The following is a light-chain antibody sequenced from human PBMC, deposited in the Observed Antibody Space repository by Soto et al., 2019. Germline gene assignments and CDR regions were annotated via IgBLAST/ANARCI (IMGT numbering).Light chain of an antibody. V-gene: IGLV2-11*01. Sequence: QSALTQPRSVSGSPGQSVTISCTGTSSDVGGYDFVSWYQQHPGKAPKLMIHDVTKRPSGVPDRFSGSKSGNSASLTISGLQAEDEADYYCCAYAGSYSLAVFGGGTKLTVL. J-gene: IGLJ3*02. CDR1: SSDVGGYDF. CDR2: DVT. CDR3: CAYAGSYSLAV.